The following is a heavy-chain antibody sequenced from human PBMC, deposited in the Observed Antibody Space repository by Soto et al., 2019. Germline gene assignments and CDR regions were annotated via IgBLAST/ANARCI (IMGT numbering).Heavy chain of an antibody. Sequence: EVQLVESGGGLVQPGRSLRLSCAASGFTFDDYAMHWVRQAPGKGLEWVSGISWNSGSIGYADSVKGRFTISRDNAKNSLYLQMNSLRAEDTALYYCAKGACSSTSCYGIYFDYWGQGTLVTVSS. CDR3: AKGACSSTSCYGIYFDY. CDR1: GFTFDDYA. V-gene: IGHV3-9*01. J-gene: IGHJ4*02. D-gene: IGHD2-2*01. CDR2: ISWNSGSI.